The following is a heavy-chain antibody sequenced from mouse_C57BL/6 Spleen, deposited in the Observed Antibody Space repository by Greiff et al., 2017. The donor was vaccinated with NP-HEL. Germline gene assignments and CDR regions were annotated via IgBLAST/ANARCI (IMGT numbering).Heavy chain of an antibody. Sequence: QVQLKQPGAELVRPGSSVKLSCKASGYTFTSYWMHWVKQRPIQGLEWIGNIDPSDSETHYNQKFKDKATLTVDKSSSTAYMQLSSLTSEDSAVYYCARSSSGLDYWGQGTTLTVSS. CDR1: GYTFTSYW. CDR2: IDPSDSET. V-gene: IGHV1-52*01. CDR3: ARSSSGLDY. J-gene: IGHJ2*01. D-gene: IGHD3-2*02.